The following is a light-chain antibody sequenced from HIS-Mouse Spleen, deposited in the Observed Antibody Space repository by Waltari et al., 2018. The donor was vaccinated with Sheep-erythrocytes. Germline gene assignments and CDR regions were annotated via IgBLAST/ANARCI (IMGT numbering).Light chain of an antibody. J-gene: IGLJ3*02. CDR3: SSYAGSNNWV. CDR1: SSDVWSYNL. Sequence: QSALTQPASVSGSPGQSITISCTGTSSDVWSYNLLSWYQQPPGKAPKLMIYEGSKRPSGVSNRFSGSKSGNTASLTISGLQAEDEADYYCSSYAGSNNWVFGGGTKLTVL. V-gene: IGLV2-23*01. CDR2: EGS.